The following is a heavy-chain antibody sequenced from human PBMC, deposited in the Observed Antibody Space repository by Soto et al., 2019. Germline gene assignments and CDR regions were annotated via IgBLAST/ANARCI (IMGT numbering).Heavy chain of an antibody. CDR3: AREGGEDRYYDILTGYSRSGMDV. J-gene: IGHJ6*02. D-gene: IGHD3-9*01. Sequence: GGSLRLSCAASGFTFSSYWMHWVRQAPGKGLVWVSRINSDGSSTSYADSVKGRFTISRDNAKNTLYLQMNSLRAEDTAVYYCAREGGEDRYYDILTGYSRSGMDVWGQGTTVTVSS. V-gene: IGHV3-74*01. CDR2: INSDGSST. CDR1: GFTFSSYW.